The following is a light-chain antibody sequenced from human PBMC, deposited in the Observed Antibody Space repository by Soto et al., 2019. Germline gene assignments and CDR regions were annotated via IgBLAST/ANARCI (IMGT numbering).Light chain of an antibody. CDR3: LSKTSTISYV. J-gene: IGLJ1*01. CDR2: EVS. Sequence: QSALTQPASVSGSPGQSIAISCTGTTSDVGGYNYVSWYQKHPGKVPKLLIHEVSNRPSGVSNRFSGSKSGNTASLTISGLQAEDEADYYCLSKTSTISYVFGTGTKVTGL. CDR1: TSDVGGYNY. V-gene: IGLV2-14*01.